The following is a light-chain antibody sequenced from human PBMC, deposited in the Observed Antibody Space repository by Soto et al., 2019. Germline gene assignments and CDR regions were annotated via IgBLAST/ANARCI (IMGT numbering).Light chain of an antibody. CDR1: QSVNSRY. J-gene: IGKJ4*01. Sequence: EIVLTQSPGTLSLSPGERATLSCRASQSVNSRYLNWYQQKLGQAPRLLIYGASSRATGIPDRFTGSGSGTDFTLTISRLEPEDFAVYICQQYGSSPLSFGGGTKVDIK. CDR2: GAS. CDR3: QQYGSSPLS. V-gene: IGKV3-20*01.